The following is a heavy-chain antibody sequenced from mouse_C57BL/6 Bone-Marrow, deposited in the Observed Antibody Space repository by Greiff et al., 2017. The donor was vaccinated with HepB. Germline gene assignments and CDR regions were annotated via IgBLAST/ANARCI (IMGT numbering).Heavy chain of an antibody. V-gene: IGHV1-64*01. CDR1: GYTFTSYW. CDR2: IHPNSGST. Sequence: VQLQQPGAELVKPGASVKLSCKASGYTFTSYWMHWVKQRPGQGLEWIGMIHPNSGSTNYNEKFKSKATLTVDKSSSTAYMQLSSLTSEDSAVYYCAGWLRRVDWYFDVWGTGTTVTVPS. CDR3: AGWLRRVDWYFDV. J-gene: IGHJ1*03. D-gene: IGHD2-2*01.